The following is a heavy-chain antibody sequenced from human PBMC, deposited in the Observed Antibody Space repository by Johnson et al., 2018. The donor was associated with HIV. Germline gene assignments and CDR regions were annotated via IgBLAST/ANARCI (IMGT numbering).Heavy chain of an antibody. J-gene: IGHJ3*02. D-gene: IGHD4-23*01. CDR3: ARTVVGSSYDAFDI. Sequence: VKLVESGGGLVQPGGSLRLSCAASGFTVSSNYMSWVRQAPEMGLVWVSIVYSGGNTYYADSVGGRLTISRDHAKNTLFLQMDSLRPEDTAVYYCARTVVGSSYDAFDIWGKGTMVTVSS. CDR1: GFTVSSNY. CDR2: VYSGGNT. V-gene: IGHV3-66*02.